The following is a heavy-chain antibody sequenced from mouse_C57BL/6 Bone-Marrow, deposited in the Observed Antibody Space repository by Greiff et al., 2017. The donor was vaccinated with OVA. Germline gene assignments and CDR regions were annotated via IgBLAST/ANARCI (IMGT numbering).Heavy chain of an antibody. CDR3: ARGRGGGHDY. CDR1: GYTFTSYW. Sequence: QVQLQQPGAELVKPGASVKLSCKASGYTFTSYWMQWVKQRPGQGLEWIGEIDPSDSYTNYNQKFKGKATLTVDTSSSTAYMQLSSLTSEASAVYYCARGRGGGHDYWGQGTTLTVSS. J-gene: IGHJ2*01. CDR2: IDPSDSYT. V-gene: IGHV1-50*01.